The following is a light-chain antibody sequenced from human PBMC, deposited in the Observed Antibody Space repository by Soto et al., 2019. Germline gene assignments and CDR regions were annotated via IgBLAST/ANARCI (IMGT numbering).Light chain of an antibody. CDR3: QQSYSTTTT. CDR2: AAS. V-gene: IGKV1-39*01. J-gene: IGKJ5*01. Sequence: DIQITQSPSTRSASVGGTVIITCRASQSISGWLAWYQQKPGKAPKLLIYAASSLPSGVRSRFSGSGSGTDFTLTISSLQPEDFATYYCQQSYSTTTTFGQGARLEIK. CDR1: QSISGW.